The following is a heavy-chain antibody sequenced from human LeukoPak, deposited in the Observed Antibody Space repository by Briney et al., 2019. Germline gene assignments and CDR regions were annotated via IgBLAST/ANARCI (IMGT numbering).Heavy chain of an antibody. Sequence: SLRLSCAASGFTYDDYAMHWVRQAPGKGLEWVSTIGSGDDLHYADSVKGRFTVSRDDPQNTLYLQMNSLRAEDAAIYYCAKDATPGNSVYDHFDYWGQGTLVTVSS. CDR3: AKDATPGNSVYDHFDY. V-gene: IGHV3-23*01. CDR2: IGSGDDL. D-gene: IGHD5/OR15-5a*01. J-gene: IGHJ4*02. CDR1: GFTYDDYA.